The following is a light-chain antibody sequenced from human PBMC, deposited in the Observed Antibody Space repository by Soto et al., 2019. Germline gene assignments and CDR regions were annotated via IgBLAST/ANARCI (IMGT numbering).Light chain of an antibody. CDR1: QTISSW. Sequence: DIQMTQSPSTLSGSVGDRVTITCRASQTISSWLAWYQQKPGKAPKLLIWDTSKLHSGVPSRFSGSGSGTEFTLTIGSLQRDDFATYWCQQYDEYPLTFGGGTKVELK. J-gene: IGKJ4*01. CDR2: DTS. V-gene: IGKV1-5*01. CDR3: QQYDEYPLT.